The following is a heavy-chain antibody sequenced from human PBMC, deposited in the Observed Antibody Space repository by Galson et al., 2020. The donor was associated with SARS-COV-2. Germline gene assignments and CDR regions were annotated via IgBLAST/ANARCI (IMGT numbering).Heavy chain of an antibody. CDR3: AREYSGYDRGNWFDP. J-gene: IGHJ5*02. V-gene: IGHV4-39*07. Sequence: ASETLSLTCTVSGGSISSSNFYWGWIRQPPGKGLEWIGSIYYSGSTYYNPSLKSRVTISVDTSKDQFSLKLSSVTAADTAVYYCAREYSGYDRGNWFDPWGQGTLVTVSS. CDR2: IYYSGST. CDR1: GGSISSSNFY. D-gene: IGHD5-12*01.